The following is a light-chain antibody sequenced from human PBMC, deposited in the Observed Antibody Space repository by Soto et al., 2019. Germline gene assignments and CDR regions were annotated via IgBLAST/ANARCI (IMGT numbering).Light chain of an antibody. CDR3: SAHAGNNNPFA. CDR1: SSDIGAYNF. CDR2: EVY. J-gene: IGLJ1*01. V-gene: IGLV2-8*01. Sequence: QSALTQPPSASGSPGQSVTISCTGSSSDIGAYNFVSWYQQHPGKAPKVIISEVYKRPSGVPSRFSGSKSGNTASLTISGLQADDEADYYCSAHAGNNNPFAFGGGTKLTVL.